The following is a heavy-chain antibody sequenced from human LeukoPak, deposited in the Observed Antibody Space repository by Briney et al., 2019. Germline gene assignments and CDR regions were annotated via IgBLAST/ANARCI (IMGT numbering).Heavy chain of an antibody. J-gene: IGHJ4*02. CDR1: GGSFSGYY. CDR2: INHSGST. D-gene: IGHD2-2*01. Sequence: SETLSLTCAVYGGSFSGYYWSWIRQPPGKGLEWIGEINHSGSTYYNPSLKSRVTISVDTSKNQFSLKLSSVTAADTAVYYCARLFEPPMIVVVPAAPDYWGQGTLVTVSS. V-gene: IGHV4-34*01. CDR3: ARLFEPPMIVVVPAAPDY.